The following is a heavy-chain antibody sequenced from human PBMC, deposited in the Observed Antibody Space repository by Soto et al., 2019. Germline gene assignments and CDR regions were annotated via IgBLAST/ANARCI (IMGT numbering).Heavy chain of an antibody. CDR1: GGSISSGGYY. Sequence: SETLSLTCTVSGGSISSGGYYWSWIRQHPGKGLEWIGYIYYSGSTYYNPSLKSRVTISVDTSKNQFSLKLSSVTAADTAVYYCARGNRVVEFSDYWGQGTLVTVSS. D-gene: IGHD3-10*01. J-gene: IGHJ4*02. CDR3: ARGNRVVEFSDY. V-gene: IGHV4-31*03. CDR2: IYYSGST.